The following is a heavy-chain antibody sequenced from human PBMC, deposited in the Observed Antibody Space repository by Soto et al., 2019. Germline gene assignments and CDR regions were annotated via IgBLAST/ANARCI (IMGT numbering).Heavy chain of an antibody. CDR1: GGSISSGDYY. Sequence: SETLSLTCTVSGGSISSGDYYWSWIRQPQGKGLEWIGYIYYSGSTYYSRSLKSRVTISVATSKNQFSLKLSSVTAADTAVYYCARPYSSGWPNAFHMWGQGTQVTVSS. CDR3: ARPYSSGWPNAFHM. D-gene: IGHD6-19*01. J-gene: IGHJ1*01. V-gene: IGHV4-30-4*01. CDR2: IYYSGST.